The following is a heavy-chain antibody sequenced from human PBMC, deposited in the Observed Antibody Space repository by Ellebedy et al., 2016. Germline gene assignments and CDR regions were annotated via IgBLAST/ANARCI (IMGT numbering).Heavy chain of an antibody. CDR1: GFTFSNAW. CDR2: INSDGSST. CDR3: ARGPIAAPFDY. J-gene: IGHJ4*02. D-gene: IGHD6-13*01. Sequence: GESLKISXAASGFTFSNAWMSWVRQAPGKGLVWVSRINSDGSSTSYADSVKGRFTISRDNAKNSLYLQMNSLRAEDTAVYYCARGPIAAPFDYWGQGTLVTVSS. V-gene: IGHV3-74*01.